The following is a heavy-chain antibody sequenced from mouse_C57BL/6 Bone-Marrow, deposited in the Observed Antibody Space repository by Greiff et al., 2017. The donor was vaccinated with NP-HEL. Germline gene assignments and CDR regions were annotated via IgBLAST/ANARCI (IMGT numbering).Heavy chain of an antibody. V-gene: IGHV6-3*01. CDR1: GFTFSNYW. J-gene: IGHJ1*03. CDR2: IRLKSDNYAT. Sequence: EVKLVESGGGLVQPGGSMKLSCVASGFTFSNYWMNWVRQSPEKGLEWVAQIRLKSDNYATHYAETVKGRLTISRDDCTGSVYLQMNNLSAEDTGIYYCTGRVDDYGRSSLLHLDVWGTGTTVTVSS. D-gene: IGHD1-1*01. CDR3: TGRVDDYGRSSLLHLDV.